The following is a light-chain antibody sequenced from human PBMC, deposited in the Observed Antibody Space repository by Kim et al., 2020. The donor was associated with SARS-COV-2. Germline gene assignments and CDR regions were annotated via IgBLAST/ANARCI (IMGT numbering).Light chain of an antibody. J-gene: IGKJ1*01. Sequence: SRGERAALSCRATQTVTNNFLAWYQQKPGQAPRLLIYGASRRATGIQDRISGSGSGTDFTLTISRLEPEDSAVYYCQQYGSSLQTFGQGTKVDIK. CDR1: QTVTNNF. CDR3: QQYGSSLQT. CDR2: GAS. V-gene: IGKV3-20*01.